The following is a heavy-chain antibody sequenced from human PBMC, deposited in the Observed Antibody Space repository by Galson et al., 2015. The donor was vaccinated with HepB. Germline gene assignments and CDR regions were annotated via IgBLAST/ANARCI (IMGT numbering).Heavy chain of an antibody. CDR2: IIPILGVA. D-gene: IGHD2-2*02. CDR1: GGTFSSYT. V-gene: IGHV1-69*02. CDR3: AKQQLVDDSYGMDVWGQGTSCYRGAFDI. J-gene: IGHJ3*02. Sequence: SVKVSCKASGGTFSSYTISWVRQAPGQGLEWMGRIIPILGVANYAQKFQGRVTITADKSTSTAYMELSSLRSEDTAVYYCAKQQLVDDSYGMDVWGQGTSCYRGAFDIWGQGTTVTVSS.